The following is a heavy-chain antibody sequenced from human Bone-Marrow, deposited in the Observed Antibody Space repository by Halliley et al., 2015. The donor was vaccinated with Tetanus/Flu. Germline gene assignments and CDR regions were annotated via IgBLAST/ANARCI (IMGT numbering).Heavy chain of an antibody. CDR2: IYHSGSV. CDR1: GDSVTSTWW. Sequence: TLSLTCVVSGDSVTSTWWWSWVRQPPGKGLEWVGEIYHSGSVNYNPSLKNRLTMSMDKAKNHLSLKLTSVTGADTAVYYCARLAGDYPYYFDRWGQGALVTVSS. CDR3: ARLAGDYPYYFDR. D-gene: IGHD4-17*01. J-gene: IGHJ4*02. V-gene: IGHV4-4*02.